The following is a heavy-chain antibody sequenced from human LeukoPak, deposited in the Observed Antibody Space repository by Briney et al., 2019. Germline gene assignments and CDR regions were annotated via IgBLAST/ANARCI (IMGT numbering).Heavy chain of an antibody. CDR3: ASEGRIGYCSSTSCYSHYYYGMDV. CDR1: GGSFSGYY. Sequence: SETLSLTCAVYGGSFSGYYWSWIRQPPGKGLEWIGEINHSGSTNYNPSLKSRVTISVDTSKNQFSLKLSSVTAADTAVYYCASEGRIGYCSSTSCYSHYYYGMDVWGQGTTVTVSS. D-gene: IGHD2-2*01. J-gene: IGHJ6*02. V-gene: IGHV4-34*01. CDR2: INHSGST.